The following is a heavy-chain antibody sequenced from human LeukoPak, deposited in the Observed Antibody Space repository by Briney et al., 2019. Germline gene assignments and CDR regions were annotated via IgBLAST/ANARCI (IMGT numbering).Heavy chain of an antibody. V-gene: IGHV4-4*07. CDR2: IHSSGSI. CDR3: ARRDSSGRVAFDI. D-gene: IGHD3-22*01. J-gene: IGHJ3*02. CDR1: GGSISIFY. Sequence: SETLPLTCTVSGGSISIFYWSWIRQPAGKGLDWIGRIHSSGSINHNPSLKSRVTLSVDTSKNQFSLKLTSVAAADTAVYYCARRDSSGRVAFDIWGQGTMVTVSS.